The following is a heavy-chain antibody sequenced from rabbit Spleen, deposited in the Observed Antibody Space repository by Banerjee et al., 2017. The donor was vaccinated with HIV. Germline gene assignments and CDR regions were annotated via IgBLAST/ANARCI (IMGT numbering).Heavy chain of an antibody. J-gene: IGHJ3*01. CDR3: ARAIVPWLGLTRLDL. CDR1: GFDFTNYY. CDR2: IYAAKGST. Sequence: QLKESGGGLVQPGGSLTLSCKASGFDFTNYYIGWVRQAPGKGLEWIGIIYAAKGSTDYASWVNGRFTISSDNAQSTVDLKMTSLTAADTATYFCARAIVPWLGLTRLDLWGQGTLVTVS. V-gene: IGHV1S7*01. D-gene: IGHD4-1*01.